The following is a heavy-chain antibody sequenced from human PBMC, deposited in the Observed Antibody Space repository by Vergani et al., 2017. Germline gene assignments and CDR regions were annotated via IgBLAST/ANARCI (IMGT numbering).Heavy chain of an antibody. CDR2: ISYDASNK. D-gene: IGHD3-22*01. CDR3: ARDYYDSSGYYGAAFDI. Sequence: QVQLVESGGGVFQPGRSLSLSCAASGFTFSSNAMHWFRRAPGKGLEWVAVISYDASNKYYADSVKGRFTISRDNSKNTLYLQMNSLRAEDTAVYYCARDYYDSSGYYGAAFDIWGQGTMVTVSS. CDR1: GFTFSSNA. V-gene: IGHV3-30*04. J-gene: IGHJ3*02.